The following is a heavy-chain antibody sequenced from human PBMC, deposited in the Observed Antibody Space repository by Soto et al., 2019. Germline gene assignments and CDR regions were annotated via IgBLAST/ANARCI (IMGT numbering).Heavy chain of an antibody. Sequence: QVQLVQSGAEVKKPGSSVKVSCKASGGTFSSYAISWVRQAPGQGPEWMGGIIPIFGTANYAQKFQGRVTITADESTSTAYMELSSLRSEDTAVYYCARERHDSSGYSTYWYFDLWGRGTLVTVSS. CDR3: ARERHDSSGYSTYWYFDL. CDR2: IIPIFGTA. J-gene: IGHJ2*01. V-gene: IGHV1-69*12. D-gene: IGHD3-22*01. CDR1: GGTFSSYA.